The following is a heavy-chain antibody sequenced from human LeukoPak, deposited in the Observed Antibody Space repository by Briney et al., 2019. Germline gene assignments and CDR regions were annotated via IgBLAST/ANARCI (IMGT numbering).Heavy chain of an antibody. Sequence: GGSLRLSCSASGFTFSAYAMHWVRQAPGKGLEYVSAIGPDGSNTYYADFVKGRFSISRDNSKNTLYLQMSSLRPEDTADYYCVPKGTEGYWGQGTLVTVSS. J-gene: IGHJ4*02. CDR3: VPKGTEGY. CDR2: IGPDGSNT. CDR1: GFTFSAYA. V-gene: IGHV3-64D*06.